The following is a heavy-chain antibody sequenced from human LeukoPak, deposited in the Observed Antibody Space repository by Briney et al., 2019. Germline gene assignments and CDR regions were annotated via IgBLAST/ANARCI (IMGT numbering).Heavy chain of an antibody. CDR3: AATYDSSGYYLPANRAEYFQH. J-gene: IGHJ1*01. V-gene: IGHV4-59*01. Sequence: SETLSLTCTVSGGSISSYYWSWIRQPPGKGLKWIGYIYYSGSTNYNPSLKSRVTISVDTSKNQFSLKLSSVTAADTAVYYCAATYDSSGYYLPANRAEYFQHWGQGTLVTVSS. CDR2: IYYSGST. CDR1: GGSISSYY. D-gene: IGHD3-22*01.